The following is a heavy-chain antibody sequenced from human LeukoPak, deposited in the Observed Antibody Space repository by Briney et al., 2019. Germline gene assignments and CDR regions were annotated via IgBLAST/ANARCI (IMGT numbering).Heavy chain of an antibody. CDR1: DGSISNYD. J-gene: IGHJ5*02. CDR2: AYYSGST. CDR3: ARNSAGATSRSWFDP. V-gene: IGHV4-59*08. Sequence: SETLSLTCSAFDGSISNYDWSWIRQPPGKGLEWIGDAYYSGSTTYNPSLEGRVTISVDTSKNQLSLKLTRVTAADPAVYYCARNSAGATSRSWFDPWGQGTLVTVSS. D-gene: IGHD6-19*01.